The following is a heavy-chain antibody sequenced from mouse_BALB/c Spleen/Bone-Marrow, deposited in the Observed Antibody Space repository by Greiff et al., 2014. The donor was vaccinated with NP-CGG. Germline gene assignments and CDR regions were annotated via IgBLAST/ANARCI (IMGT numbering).Heavy chain of an antibody. V-gene: IGHV5-6-3*01. CDR1: GFTFSSYG. CDR2: IYSNGGST. CDR3: ARDYDYDY. D-gene: IGHD2-4*01. Sequence: VQLKESGGGLVQPGGSLKLSCAASGFTFSSYGMSWVRQTPGKGLELVGTIYSNGGSTYYSDSMKGRFTISNNNAKNSPYLQMISPKSEDTAMYYCARDYDYDYWGQGTTLTVSS. J-gene: IGHJ2*01.